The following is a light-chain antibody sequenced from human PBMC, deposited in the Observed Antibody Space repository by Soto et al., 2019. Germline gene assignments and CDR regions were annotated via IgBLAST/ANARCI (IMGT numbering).Light chain of an antibody. CDR2: EVS. J-gene: IGLJ1*01. CDR1: SSDVGGYNY. CDR3: CSYTSSTIYV. V-gene: IGLV2-14*01. Sequence: QSALTQPASVSGSPGQSITISCTGTSSDVGGYNYVSWYQQHPGKAPKLMIYEVSNRPSGVSNRFSGSKSGNTASLTISGLPAEDEADYYCCSYTSSTIYVFGTGTKVTVL.